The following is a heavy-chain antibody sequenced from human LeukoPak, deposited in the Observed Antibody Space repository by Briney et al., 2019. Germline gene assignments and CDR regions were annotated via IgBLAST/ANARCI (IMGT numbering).Heavy chain of an antibody. J-gene: IGHJ3*02. CDR1: GGSVSTGGYY. CDR2: IYHSGST. D-gene: IGHD6-6*01. V-gene: IGHV4-61*08. Sequence: SETLSLTCTFSGGSVSTGGYYWTWMRQPPGKGLEWIGYIYHSGSTNYNPSLRSRVTISVDTSKNLFSLKLSSVTAADTAVYYCARRRTRPEAFDIWGQGTMVTVSS. CDR3: ARRRTRPEAFDI.